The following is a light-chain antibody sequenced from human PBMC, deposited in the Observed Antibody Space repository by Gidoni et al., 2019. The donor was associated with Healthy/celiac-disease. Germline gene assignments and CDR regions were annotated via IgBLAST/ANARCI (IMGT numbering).Light chain of an antibody. Sequence: QSALTQPASVSGSPGQSITISCTGTSSDVGGYNYVSWYQHPPGKAPKLMIYDVSNRPSGGSNRSSGSKSGNTASLTISGLQAEDEADYYCSSNTSSSTHVFGTGTKVTV. CDR2: DVS. J-gene: IGLJ1*01. V-gene: IGLV2-14*03. CDR1: SSDVGGYNY. CDR3: SSNTSSSTHV.